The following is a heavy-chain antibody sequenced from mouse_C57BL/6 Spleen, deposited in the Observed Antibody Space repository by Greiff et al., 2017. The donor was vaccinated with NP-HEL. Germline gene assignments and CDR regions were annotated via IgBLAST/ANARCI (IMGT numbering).Heavy chain of an antibody. CDR3: ARSIGVYDGYYFDY. Sequence: QVQLQQPGAELVRPGTSVKLSCKASGYTFTSYWMHWVKQRPGQGLEWIGVIDPSDSYTNYNQKFKGKATLTVDTSSSTAYMQLSSLTSEDSAVYYCARSIGVYDGYYFDYWGQGTTLTVSS. J-gene: IGHJ2*01. D-gene: IGHD2-3*01. CDR1: GYTFTSYW. CDR2: IDPSDSYT. V-gene: IGHV1-59*01.